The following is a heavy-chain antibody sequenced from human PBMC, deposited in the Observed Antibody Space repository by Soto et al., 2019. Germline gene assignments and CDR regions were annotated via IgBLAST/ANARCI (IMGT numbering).Heavy chain of an antibody. V-gene: IGHV3-30-3*01. CDR3: ARESYGDYDSLHFDY. J-gene: IGHJ4*02. Sequence: PGGSLRLSCAASGFTFSSYAMHWVRQAPGKGLEWVAVISYDGSNKYYADSVKGRFTISRDNSKNTLYLQMNSLRAEDTAVYYCARESYGDYDSLHFDYWGQGTLVTVSS. D-gene: IGHD4-17*01. CDR2: ISYDGSNK. CDR1: GFTFSSYA.